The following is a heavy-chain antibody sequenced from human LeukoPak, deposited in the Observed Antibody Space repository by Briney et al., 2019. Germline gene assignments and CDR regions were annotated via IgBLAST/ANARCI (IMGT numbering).Heavy chain of an antibody. Sequence: PSETLSLTCTVSGGSISSYYWSWTRQPPGKGLEWIGYIYDSGSTNYNPSLKSRVTISVDRSKNQFSLKLSSVTAADTAVYYCARVIGGDYDILTGYYRGSAFDIWGQRTMVTVSS. D-gene: IGHD3-9*01. CDR1: GGSISSYY. J-gene: IGHJ3*02. V-gene: IGHV4-59*12. CDR2: IYDSGST. CDR3: ARVIGGDYDILTGYYRGSAFDI.